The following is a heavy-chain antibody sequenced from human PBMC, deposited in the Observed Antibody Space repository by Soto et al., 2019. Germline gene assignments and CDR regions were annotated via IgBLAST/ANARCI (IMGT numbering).Heavy chain of an antibody. J-gene: IGHJ3*02. D-gene: IGHD3-3*01. CDR2: ISAYNGNT. Sequence: GASVKVSCKASGYTFTSYGISWVRQAPGQGLEWMGWISAYNGNTNYAQKLQGRVTMTTDTSTSTAYMELRSLRSDDTAVYYCARENYDFWSGYYLSSDAIDIRGQGTIVTVSS. CDR3: ARENYDFWSGYYLSSDAIDI. V-gene: IGHV1-18*01. CDR1: GYTFTSYG.